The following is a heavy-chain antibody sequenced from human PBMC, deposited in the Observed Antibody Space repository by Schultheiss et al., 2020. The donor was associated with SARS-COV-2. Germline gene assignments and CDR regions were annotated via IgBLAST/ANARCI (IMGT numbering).Heavy chain of an antibody. CDR2: IYHSGST. D-gene: IGHD6-13*01. CDR3: VFRGDSSSWYGGDFDY. V-gene: IGHV4-4*02. J-gene: IGHJ4*02. Sequence: SETLSLTCAVSGGSISSSNWWSWVRQPPGKGLEWIGEIYHSGSTNYNPSLKSRVTISVDTSKNQFSLKLSSVTAADTAVYYCVFRGDSSSWYGGDFDYWGQGTLVTVSS. CDR1: GGSISSSNW.